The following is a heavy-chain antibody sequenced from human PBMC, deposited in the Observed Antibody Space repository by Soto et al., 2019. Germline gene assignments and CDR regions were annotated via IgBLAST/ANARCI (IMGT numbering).Heavy chain of an antibody. CDR3: ARDPPRITIFGVVRFDGYGMDV. D-gene: IGHD3-3*01. Sequence: GGSLRLSCAASGFTFSSYAMHWVRQAPGKGLEWVAVISYDGSNKYYADSVKGRFTISRDNSKNTLYLQMNSLRAEDTAVYYCARDPPRITIFGVVRFDGYGMDVWGQGTTVTVSS. J-gene: IGHJ6*02. CDR1: GFTFSSYA. CDR2: ISYDGSNK. V-gene: IGHV3-30-3*01.